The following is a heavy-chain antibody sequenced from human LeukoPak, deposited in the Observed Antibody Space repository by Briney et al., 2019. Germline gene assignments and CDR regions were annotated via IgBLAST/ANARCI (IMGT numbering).Heavy chain of an antibody. V-gene: IGHV1-8*01. Sequence: ASVKVSCKASGYTFASYDINWVRQATGQGLEWMGWMNPNSGNTGYAQKFQGRVTMTRNTSISTAYMELSSLRSEDTAVYYCARSKIQLWFKAYGRGMDVWGQGTTVTVSS. CDR2: MNPNSGNT. D-gene: IGHD5-18*01. J-gene: IGHJ6*02. CDR3: ARSKIQLWFKAYGRGMDV. CDR1: GYTFASYD.